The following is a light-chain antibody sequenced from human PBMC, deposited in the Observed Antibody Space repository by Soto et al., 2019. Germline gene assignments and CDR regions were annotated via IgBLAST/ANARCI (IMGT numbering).Light chain of an antibody. CDR3: QQYDTYPWT. CDR2: DAS. Sequence: DIEMTQSPSTLSASVGDRVTITCRASQSISMWLAWYQQKPGKAPKLLIYDASTLQIGVPSRFSGSGSGTEYTLTISSLEPDAFATYYCQQYDTYPWTFGQGTKVDIK. J-gene: IGKJ1*01. CDR1: QSISMW. V-gene: IGKV1-5*01.